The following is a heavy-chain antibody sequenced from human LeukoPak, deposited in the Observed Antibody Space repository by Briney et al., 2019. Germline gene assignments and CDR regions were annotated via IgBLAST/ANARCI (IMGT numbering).Heavy chain of an antibody. Sequence: GGSLRLSCAASGFTFSSYAMSWVRQAPGKGLEWVSVISGSGGSTYYADSVKGRFTISRDNSKNTPYLQMNSLRAEDTAVYYCAKDRNVVVAAALYFDYWGQGTLVTVSS. V-gene: IGHV3-23*01. J-gene: IGHJ4*02. D-gene: IGHD2-15*01. CDR1: GFTFSSYA. CDR2: ISGSGGST. CDR3: AKDRNVVVAAALYFDY.